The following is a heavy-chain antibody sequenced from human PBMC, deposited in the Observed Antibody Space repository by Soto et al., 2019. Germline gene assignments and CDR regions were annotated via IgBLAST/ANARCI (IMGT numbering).Heavy chain of an antibody. V-gene: IGHV1-8*01. CDR1: GYTFTSYD. CDR2: MNPNSGNT. J-gene: IGHJ3*02. CDR3: ARGHRHIVVVTAPRGAFDI. D-gene: IGHD2-21*02. Sequence: ASVKVPCKASGYTFTSYDINWVRQATGQGLEWMGWMNPNSGNTGYAQKFQGRVTMTRNTSISTAYMELSSLRSEDTAVYYCARGHRHIVVVTAPRGAFDIWGQGTMVTVSS.